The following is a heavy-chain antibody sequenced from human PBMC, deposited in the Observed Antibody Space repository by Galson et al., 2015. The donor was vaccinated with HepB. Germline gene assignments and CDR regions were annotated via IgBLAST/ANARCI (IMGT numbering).Heavy chain of an antibody. J-gene: IGHJ4*02. CDR3: ARDSGCGGWDFDY. V-gene: IGHV3-33*01. CDR2: IWYDGSNK. D-gene: IGHD6-19*01. Sequence: SLRLSCAASGFTFSSYGMHWVRQAPGKGLEWVAVIWYDGSNKYYADSVKGRFTISRDNSKNTLYLQMNSLRAEDTAVYYCARDSGCGGWDFDYWGQGTMVTVSS. CDR1: GFTFSSYG.